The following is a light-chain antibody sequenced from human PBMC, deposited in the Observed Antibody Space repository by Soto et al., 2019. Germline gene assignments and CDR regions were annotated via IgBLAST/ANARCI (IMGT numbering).Light chain of an antibody. V-gene: IGLV1-44*01. J-gene: IGLJ2*01. CDR3: AARDGSLNAVL. CDR2: GNN. CDR1: DSNIGTKG. Sequence: QSVLTQPPSASGTPGQRVTIACSGSDSNIGTKGVDWYQQFPGKAPKRVIFGNNQRPSVVPDRFSGSKSGTSASLAISGLQSEDEADYYCAARDGSLNAVLFGGGTKLTVL.